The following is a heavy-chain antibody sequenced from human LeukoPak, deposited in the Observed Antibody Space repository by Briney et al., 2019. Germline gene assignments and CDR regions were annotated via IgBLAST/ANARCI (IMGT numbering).Heavy chain of an antibody. D-gene: IGHD5-24*01. V-gene: IGHV3-30*02. CDR3: ARDRGDGYTAFDY. Sequence: GGSLRLSCAASGFTFSSYGMHWVRQAPGKGLEWVAFIRYDGSNKYYADSVKGRFTISRDNSKNTLYLQMNSLRAEDTAVYYCARDRGDGYTAFDYWGQGTLVTVSS. CDR1: GFTFSSYG. J-gene: IGHJ4*02. CDR2: IRYDGSNK.